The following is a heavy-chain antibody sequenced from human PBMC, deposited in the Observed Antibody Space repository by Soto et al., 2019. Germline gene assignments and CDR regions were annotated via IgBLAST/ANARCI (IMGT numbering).Heavy chain of an antibody. CDR1: GFTFSSYW. Sequence: GGSLRLSCAASGFTFSSYWMHWVRQAPGKGLVWVSRINSDGSSTSYADSVKGRFTISRDNAKNTLYLQMNSLRAEDTAVYYCATRRNCSSTSCPHPNYYYYMDVWGKGTTVTVSS. J-gene: IGHJ6*03. V-gene: IGHV3-74*01. D-gene: IGHD2-2*01. CDR3: ATRRNCSSTSCPHPNYYYYMDV. CDR2: INSDGSST.